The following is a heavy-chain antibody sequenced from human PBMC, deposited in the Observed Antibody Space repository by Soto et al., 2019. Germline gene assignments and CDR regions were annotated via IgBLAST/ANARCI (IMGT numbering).Heavy chain of an antibody. CDR1: GFTFSSYA. CDR3: AKDLIFKNWNAYNRYFDY. Sequence: GGSLRLSCAASGFTFSSYAMSWVRQAPGKGLEWVSAISGSGGSTYYADSVKGRFTISRDNYKNTLYLQMNSLRAEDTAVYCWAKDLIFKNWNAYNRYFDYWGQGTLVTVSS. V-gene: IGHV3-23*01. CDR2: ISGSGGST. J-gene: IGHJ4*02. D-gene: IGHD1-1*01.